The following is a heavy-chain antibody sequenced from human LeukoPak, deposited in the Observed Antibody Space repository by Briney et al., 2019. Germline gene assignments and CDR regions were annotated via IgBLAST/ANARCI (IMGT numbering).Heavy chain of an antibody. Sequence: GGSLRLSCAASGFTFSSYEMNWVRQAPGKGLEWVSYISRSGSTTYYADSVKGRFTISRDNAKNSLYLQMKSLRAEDTAVYYCAGVASGYSEQFDSWGQGTLVTVSS. D-gene: IGHD3-3*01. CDR1: GFTFSSYE. V-gene: IGHV3-48*03. CDR2: ISRSGSTT. J-gene: IGHJ4*02. CDR3: AGVASGYSEQFDS.